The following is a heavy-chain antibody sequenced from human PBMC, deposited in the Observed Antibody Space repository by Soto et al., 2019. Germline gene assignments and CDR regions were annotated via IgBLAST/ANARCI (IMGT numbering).Heavy chain of an antibody. Sequence: EVQLLESGGGLVQPGGSLRLSCAASGFTFSSYAMSWVRQAPGKGLEWVSAISASGGSTYYADSVRGRFTISRDNSKNTLYLQMNSLRAEDTAVYYCAKTEYHATSGYYYVEAFDIWGQGTMVTVSS. CDR2: ISASGGST. J-gene: IGHJ3*02. D-gene: IGHD3-22*01. CDR3: AKTEYHATSGYYYVEAFDI. CDR1: GFTFSSYA. V-gene: IGHV3-23*01.